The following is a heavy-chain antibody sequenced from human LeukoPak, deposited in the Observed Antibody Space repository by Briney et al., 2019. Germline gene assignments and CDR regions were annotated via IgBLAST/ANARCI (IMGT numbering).Heavy chain of an antibody. CDR2: IYSGGST. CDR1: GFTVSSNY. D-gene: IGHD3-10*01. CDR3: AKDRILLWFGECFFDY. Sequence: GGSLRLSCAASGFTVSSNYMSWVRQAPGKGLEWVSVIYSGGSTYYADSVKGRFTISRDNSKNTLYLQMNSLRAEDTAVYYCAKDRILLWFGECFFDYWGQGTLVTVSS. V-gene: IGHV3-53*01. J-gene: IGHJ4*02.